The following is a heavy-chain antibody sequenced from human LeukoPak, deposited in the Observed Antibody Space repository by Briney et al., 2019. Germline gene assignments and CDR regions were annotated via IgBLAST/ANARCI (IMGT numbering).Heavy chain of an antibody. CDR1: GYSISGGYY. J-gene: IGHJ5*02. Sequence: NPSETLSLTCTVSGYSISGGYYWGWIRQPPGKGLEWIGSIYYSGSTYYNPSLKSRVTISVDTSKNQFSLKLSSVTAADTAVYYCARVVPAAIGDWIDPWGQGTLVTVSS. CDR2: IYYSGST. D-gene: IGHD2-2*01. V-gene: IGHV4-38-2*02. CDR3: ARVVPAAIGDWIDP.